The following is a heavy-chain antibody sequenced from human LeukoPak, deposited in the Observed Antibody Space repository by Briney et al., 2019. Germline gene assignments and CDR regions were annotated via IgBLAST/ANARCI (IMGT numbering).Heavy chain of an antibody. CDR1: GGSISISYY. Sequence: AETLSLTCTVSGGSISISYYWGWIRQPPGKGLEWIGSIYYSGSTYYNPSLKSRVTISVDTSKNQFSLKLSSVIAADTAMYYCARSKDGSGFAAYWGQGTQVTVSS. D-gene: IGHD3-22*01. J-gene: IGHJ4*02. CDR3: ARSKDGSGFAAY. V-gene: IGHV4-39*01. CDR2: IYYSGST.